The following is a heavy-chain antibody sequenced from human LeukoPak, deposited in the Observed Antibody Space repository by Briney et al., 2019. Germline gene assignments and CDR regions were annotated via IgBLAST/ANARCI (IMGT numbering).Heavy chain of an antibody. V-gene: IGHV3-21*01. CDR1: GFTFSSYS. Sequence: GGSLRLSCAASGFTFSSYSMNWVRQAPGKGLEWVSSISSSSSYIYYADSVKGRFTISRDNAKNSLYLQMNSLRAEDTAVYYCARFENYDFWSGHAEYFQHWGQGTLVTVSS. CDR3: ARFENYDFWSGHAEYFQH. D-gene: IGHD3-3*01. CDR2: ISSSSSYI. J-gene: IGHJ1*01.